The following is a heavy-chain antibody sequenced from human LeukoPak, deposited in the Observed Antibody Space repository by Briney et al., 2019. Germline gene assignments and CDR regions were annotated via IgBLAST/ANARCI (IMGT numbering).Heavy chain of an antibody. CDR2: ITSSSSYI. J-gene: IGHJ3*02. CDR3: ARDGPPWAFDI. D-gene: IGHD1-14*01. V-gene: IGHV3-21*01. Sequence: GGSLRLSCAASGFTFSGYWMHWVRQAPGKGLEWVSAITSSSSYIYYADSVKGRFTISRDNARNSLYLQMNSLRAEDTAVYYCARDGPPWAFDIWGQGTMVTVSS. CDR1: GFTFSGYW.